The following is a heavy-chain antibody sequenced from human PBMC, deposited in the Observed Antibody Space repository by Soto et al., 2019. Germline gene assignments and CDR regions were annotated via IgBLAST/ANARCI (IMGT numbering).Heavy chain of an antibody. D-gene: IGHD2-2*01. CDR2: IDWDDDK. Sequence: SGPTLVNPTQTLTLTCTFSGFSLSTSGMCVSWIRQPPGKALEWLARIDWDDDKYYSTSLKTRLTISKDTSKNQVVLTMTNMDPVDTATYYCARMQAVPAALYYFDYWGQGTLVTGAS. CDR1: GFSLSTSGMC. J-gene: IGHJ4*02. CDR3: ARMQAVPAALYYFDY. V-gene: IGHV2-70*11.